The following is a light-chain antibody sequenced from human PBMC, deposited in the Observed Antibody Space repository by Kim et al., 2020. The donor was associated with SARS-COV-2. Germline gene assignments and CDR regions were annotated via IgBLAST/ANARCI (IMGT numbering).Light chain of an antibody. CDR2: RNN. J-gene: IGLJ3*02. Sequence: QTAPLPCTGNNNNVGNQGAAWLQQHQGHPPKLLSYRNNNRPSGISERFSASRSGDTASLTITGLQPDDETDYYCSAWDSTLNVWVFGGGTQLTVL. V-gene: IGLV10-54*04. CDR1: NNNVGNQG. CDR3: SAWDSTLNVWV.